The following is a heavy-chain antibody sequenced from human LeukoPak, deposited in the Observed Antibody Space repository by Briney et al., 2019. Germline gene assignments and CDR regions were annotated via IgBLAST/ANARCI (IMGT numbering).Heavy chain of an antibody. CDR2: IYTSGST. Sequence: SETLSLTCTVSGGSISSYYWSWIRQPPGKGLEWIGYIYTSGSTNYNPSLKSRVTISVDTSKNQSSLKLSSVTAADTAVYYCARHRGYCSSTSCYGYYYYMDVWGKGTTVTVSS. V-gene: IGHV4-4*09. CDR1: GGSISSYY. J-gene: IGHJ6*03. D-gene: IGHD2-2*03. CDR3: ARHRGYCSSTSCYGYYYYMDV.